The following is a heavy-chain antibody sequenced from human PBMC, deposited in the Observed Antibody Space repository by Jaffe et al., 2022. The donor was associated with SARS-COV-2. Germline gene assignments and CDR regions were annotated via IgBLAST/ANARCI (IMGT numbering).Heavy chain of an antibody. CDR1: GDSFTKYW. CDR2: IYPGDSDT. J-gene: IGHJ4*02. CDR3: ARLRGLCSSDICYQVVGFDY. V-gene: IGHV5-51*01. D-gene: IGHD2-8*01. Sequence: EVQLVQSGAEVKKPGESLKISCKGSGDSFTKYWIGWVRQMPGKGLEWMGIIYPGDSDTRYSPSFQGQVTISVDKSISTAYLQWSSLKASDTAMYYCARLRGLCSSDICYQVVGFDYWGQGTPVTVSS.